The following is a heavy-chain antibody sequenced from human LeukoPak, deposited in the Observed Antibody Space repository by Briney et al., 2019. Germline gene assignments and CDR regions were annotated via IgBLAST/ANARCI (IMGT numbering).Heavy chain of an antibody. CDR3: ARGTYYYDGSGYQYFDY. V-gene: IGHV3-21*01. Sequence: GGSLRLSCAASGFTFSSYSMNWVRQAPGKGLEWVSSISSSSSYIYYADSVKGRFTISRDNAKNSLYLQMNSLRAEDTAVYYCARGTYYYDGSGYQYFDYWGQGTLVTVSS. J-gene: IGHJ4*02. CDR2: ISSSSSYI. D-gene: IGHD3-22*01. CDR1: GFTFSSYS.